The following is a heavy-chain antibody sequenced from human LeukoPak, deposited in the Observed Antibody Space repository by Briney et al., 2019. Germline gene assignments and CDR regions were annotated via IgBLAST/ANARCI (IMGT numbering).Heavy chain of an antibody. V-gene: IGHV4-39*07. D-gene: IGHD1-14*01. CDR1: DGSISSSSYY. J-gene: IGHJ3*02. CDR2: IYFSGST. Sequence: KPSETLSLTCTVSDGSISSSSYYWGWIRQPPGKGLEWIGGIYFSGSTWHNPSLKSRVTISVDTSKNQFSLKLSSVTAADTAVYYCARGRTDDAFDIWGQGTMVTVSS. CDR3: ARGRTDDAFDI.